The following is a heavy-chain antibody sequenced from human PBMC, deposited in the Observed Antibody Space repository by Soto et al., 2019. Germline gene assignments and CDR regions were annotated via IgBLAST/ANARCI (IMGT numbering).Heavy chain of an antibody. V-gene: IGHV1-69*06. CDR3: AREAVVPAAIVPWFDP. Sequence: GASVKVSCKASGGTFSSYTISWVRQAPGQGLERMGGIIPIFGTANYAQKFQGRVTITADKSTSTAYMELNSLRAEDTAVYYCAREAVVPAAIVPWFDPWGQGTLVTVSS. D-gene: IGHD2-2*01. CDR2: IIPIFGTA. CDR1: GGTFSSYT. J-gene: IGHJ5*02.